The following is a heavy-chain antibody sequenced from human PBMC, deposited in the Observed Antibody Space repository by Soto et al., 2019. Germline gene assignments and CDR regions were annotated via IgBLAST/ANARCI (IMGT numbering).Heavy chain of an antibody. D-gene: IGHD3-10*01. CDR3: AKVRGSGSYYPLDYYGMDV. Sequence: GGSLRLSCAASGFTFSSYGMHWVRQAPGKGLEWVAVISYDGSNKYYADSVKGRFTISRDNSKNTLYLQMNSLRAEDTAVYYCAKVRGSGSYYPLDYYGMDVWGQGTTVTVSS. CDR2: ISYDGSNK. V-gene: IGHV3-30*18. J-gene: IGHJ6*02. CDR1: GFTFSSYG.